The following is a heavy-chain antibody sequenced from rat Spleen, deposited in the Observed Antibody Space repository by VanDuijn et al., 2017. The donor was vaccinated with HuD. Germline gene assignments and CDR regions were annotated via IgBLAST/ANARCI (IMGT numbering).Heavy chain of an antibody. V-gene: IGHV5-29*01. Sequence: EVQLVESGGGLVQPGRSLKLSCAASGFTFSDYGMAWVRQTPTKGLEWVATISYGDSFGHSSTYYRDSVKGRFTISRDNAKSTLSLQMDSLRSEDTATYYSARRHYGYTDSVDYWGQGVMVTVSS. CDR3: ARRHYGYTDSVDY. CDR1: GFTFSDYG. J-gene: IGHJ2*01. CDR2: ISYGDSFGHSST. D-gene: IGHD1-9*01.